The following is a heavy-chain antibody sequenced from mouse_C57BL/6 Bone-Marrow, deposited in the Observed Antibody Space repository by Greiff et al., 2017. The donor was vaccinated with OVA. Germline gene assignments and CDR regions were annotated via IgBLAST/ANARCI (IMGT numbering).Heavy chain of an antibody. J-gene: IGHJ1*03. Sequence: VKLMESGPGLVQPSQSLSITCTVSGFSLTSYGVHWVRQSPGKGLEWLGVIWRGGSTDYNAAFMSRLSITKDNSKSQVFFKMNSLQADDTAIYYCAKRNPGVAPYFDVWGTGTTVTVSS. CDR1: GFSLTSYG. CDR3: AKRNPGVAPYFDV. V-gene: IGHV2-5*01. CDR2: IWRGGST. D-gene: IGHD1-1*02.